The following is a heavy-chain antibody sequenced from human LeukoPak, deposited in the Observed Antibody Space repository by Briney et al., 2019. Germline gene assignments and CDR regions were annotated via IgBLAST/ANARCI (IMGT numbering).Heavy chain of an antibody. CDR3: AKPFSTPCWACAFDI. V-gene: IGHV3-23*01. Sequence: GGSLRLSCAASGFTFSSYARTWVRQAPGKGLEGVSSIGIGGSTFYADSVKGRFTISRDNSKNTLYLQMNSLRAEDTAVYYCAKPFSTPCWACAFDIWGQGTMVTVSS. CDR2: IGIGGST. CDR1: GFTFSSYA. D-gene: IGHD2-2*01. J-gene: IGHJ3*02.